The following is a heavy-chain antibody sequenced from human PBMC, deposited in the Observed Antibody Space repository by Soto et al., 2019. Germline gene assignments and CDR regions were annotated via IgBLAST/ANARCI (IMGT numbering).Heavy chain of an antibody. CDR1: GFSLTTSGVG. V-gene: IGHV2-5*02. CDR3: AHRVLRAVFGLVTTTAIYFDF. J-gene: IGHJ4*02. D-gene: IGHD3-3*01. CDR2: IYWDDDK. Sequence: QITLNESGPTVVKPTETLILTCTFSGFSLTTSGVGVGWVRQSPGKAPEWLAFIYWDDDKRYSTSLKSRLTITKDTSKNQVVLTMANVDPADTATYYCAHRVLRAVFGLVTTTAIYFDFWGQGTPVVVSS.